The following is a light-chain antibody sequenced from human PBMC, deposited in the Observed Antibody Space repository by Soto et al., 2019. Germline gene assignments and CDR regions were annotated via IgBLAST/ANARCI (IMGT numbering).Light chain of an antibody. CDR2: DAS. J-gene: IGKJ2*03. CDR1: QSVSKW. CDR3: HQYNSYSS. V-gene: IGKV1-5*01. Sequence: GDRVPITCRASQSVSKWLAWYQQKPGKAPKLLIYDASSLENGVPSRFSGSGSGTKFTLTISSLQPDDFATYYCHQYNSYSSFGQGTKLEIK.